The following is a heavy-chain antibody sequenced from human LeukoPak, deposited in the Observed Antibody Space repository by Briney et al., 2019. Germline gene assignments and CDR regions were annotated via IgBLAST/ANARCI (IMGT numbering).Heavy chain of an antibody. V-gene: IGHV3-23*01. J-gene: IGHJ4*02. D-gene: IGHD5-18*01. CDR3: AKAGSYSYGYFDY. Sequence: GGSLRLSCAASGFTFSSYAMSWVRQAPGKGQEWVSALSGSGGSTYYADSVKGRFTISRDNSKNTLYLQMNSLRAEDTAVYYCAKAGSYSYGYFDYWGQGTLVTVSS. CDR2: LSGSGGST. CDR1: GFTFSSYA.